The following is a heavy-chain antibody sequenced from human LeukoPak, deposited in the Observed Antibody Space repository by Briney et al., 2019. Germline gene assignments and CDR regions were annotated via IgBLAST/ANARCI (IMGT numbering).Heavy chain of an antibody. Sequence: ETLSLTCTVSGGSISSYYWSWVRQAPGKGLEWVANIKQDGSEKYYVDSVKGRFTISRDNAKNSLYLQMNSLRAEDTALYYCAKDIAAAGTSGGYMDVWGKGTTVTISS. CDR1: GGSISSYY. V-gene: IGHV3-7*03. CDR3: AKDIAAAGTSGGYMDV. CDR2: IKQDGSEK. D-gene: IGHD6-13*01. J-gene: IGHJ6*03.